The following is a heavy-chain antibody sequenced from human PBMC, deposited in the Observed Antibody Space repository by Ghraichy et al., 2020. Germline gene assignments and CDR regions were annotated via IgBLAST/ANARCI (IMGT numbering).Heavy chain of an antibody. V-gene: IGHV3-74*01. Sequence: GGSLSLSCAASGFTFSSYWMHWVRQAPGKGLVWVSRINNDGSSTIYADSVKGRFTISRDNAKNTLDLQMNSLRADDTAVYYCARGGFSHAMDVWGQGTTVTVSS. CDR2: INNDGSST. D-gene: IGHD5-18*01. CDR1: GFTFSSYW. J-gene: IGHJ6*02. CDR3: ARGGFSHAMDV.